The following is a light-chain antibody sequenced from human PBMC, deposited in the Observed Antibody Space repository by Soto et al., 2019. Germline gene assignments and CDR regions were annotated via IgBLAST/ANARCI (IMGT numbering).Light chain of an antibody. V-gene: IGLV2-11*01. CDR3: CSYAGTSTLV. CDR2: DVS. CDR1: SSDVGGYDF. J-gene: IGLJ3*02. Sequence: QSVLTQPRSVSGSPGQSVTISCTGSSSDVGGYDFVSWYQQHPGKAPKLMISDVSERPSGVPDRLSGSKSANTASLTISGLQAEDEAEYYFCSYAGTSTLVFGGGTKLTVL.